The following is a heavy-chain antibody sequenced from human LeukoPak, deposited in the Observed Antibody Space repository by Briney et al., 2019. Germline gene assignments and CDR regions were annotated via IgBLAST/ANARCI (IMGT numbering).Heavy chain of an antibody. CDR2: IHHSGRT. V-gene: IGHV4-34*01. CDR1: DVSFSVHY. J-gene: IGHJ3*01. D-gene: IGHD6-13*01. CDR3: ARVERLSTSRASGIPCFDV. Sequence: SETLSLTCAVSDVSFSVHYWAWIRQPPGKGLEWIGEIHHSGRTNYNPSLRSRVTISVDTSKNQYSLNLSSVTAADTALYYCARVERLSTSRASGIPCFDVWGPGTMVTVSS.